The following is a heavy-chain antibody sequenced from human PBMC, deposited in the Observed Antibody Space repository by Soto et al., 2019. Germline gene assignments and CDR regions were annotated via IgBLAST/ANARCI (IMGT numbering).Heavy chain of an antibody. J-gene: IGHJ5*02. V-gene: IGHV3-11*01. CDR1: GVDFRCSY. CDR3: AGFKEGKIVGLRWLDP. D-gene: IGHD3-16*02. CDR2: ISDTGRTI. Sequence: PGGSLRLSCVGSGVDFRCSYMNWIRHPPGKGLEWISYISDTGRTIHYADSVKGRFVISRDNSRDSLYLQMNDLRADDTDIYYCAGFKEGKIVGLRWLDPWGQGT.